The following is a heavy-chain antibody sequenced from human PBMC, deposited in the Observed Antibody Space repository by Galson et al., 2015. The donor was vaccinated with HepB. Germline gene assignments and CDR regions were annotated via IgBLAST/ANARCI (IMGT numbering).Heavy chain of an antibody. Sequence: SVKVSCKASGGTFSSYAISWVRQAPGQGLEWMGGIIPIFGTANYAQKFQGRVTITADESTSTAYMELSSLRSEDTAVYYCAMKREEYSSSWYRGPVDAFDIWGQGTMVTVSS. CDR2: IIPIFGTA. D-gene: IGHD6-13*01. CDR1: GGTFSSYA. V-gene: IGHV1-69*13. J-gene: IGHJ3*02. CDR3: AMKREEYSSSWYRGPVDAFDI.